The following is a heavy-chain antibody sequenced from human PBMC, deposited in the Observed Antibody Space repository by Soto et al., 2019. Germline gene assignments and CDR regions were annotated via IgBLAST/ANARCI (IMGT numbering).Heavy chain of an antibody. Sequence: GGSLRLSCAASGFTFSSYWMHWVRQAPGRGLVWVSRIKSDGSGTYYAESVEGRLTISRDNARNTLYLQMNSLRVEDTAVYFCARGYCDRFDGNGYLGRYWGQGSLVTVSS. CDR3: ARGYCDRFDGNGYLGRY. D-gene: IGHD5-18*01. V-gene: IGHV3-74*01. CDR2: IKSDGSGT. J-gene: IGHJ4*02. CDR1: GFTFSSYW.